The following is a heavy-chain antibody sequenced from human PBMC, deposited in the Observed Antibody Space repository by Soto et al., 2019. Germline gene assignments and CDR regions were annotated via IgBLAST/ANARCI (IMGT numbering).Heavy chain of an antibody. CDR1: GGSFSGYY. D-gene: IGHD3-22*01. Sequence: PSETLSLTCAVYGGSFSGYYWSWIRQPPGKGLEWIGEINHSGSTNYNPSLKSRVTISVDTSKNQFSLKLSSVTAADTAVYYCARARDYYDSSGYLYFDYWGQGTLVTVSS. J-gene: IGHJ4*02. CDR2: INHSGST. V-gene: IGHV4-34*01. CDR3: ARARDYYDSSGYLYFDY.